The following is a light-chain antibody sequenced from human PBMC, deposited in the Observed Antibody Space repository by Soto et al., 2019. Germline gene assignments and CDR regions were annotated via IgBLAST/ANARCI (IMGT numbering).Light chain of an antibody. Sequence: EIVLTQSPATLSLSPGERATLSCRASQSVGRHLAWYQQKPGQAPRLLIYDASNRATGVPNRFSGIGAGTDFTISISSLEPEDFAVYYCQQRNNWPPATFGGGTKVEIK. V-gene: IGKV3-11*01. CDR3: QQRNNWPPAT. CDR1: QSVGRH. CDR2: DAS. J-gene: IGKJ4*01.